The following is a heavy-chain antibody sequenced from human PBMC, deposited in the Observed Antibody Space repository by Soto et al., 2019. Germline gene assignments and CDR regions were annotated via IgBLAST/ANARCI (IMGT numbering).Heavy chain of an antibody. J-gene: IGHJ4*01. CDR3: ARVSGGPYYSPFEY. CDR1: GGSISTYY. V-gene: IGHV4-59*01. CDR2: IYYSGYT. Sequence: PEELSLTCTVSGGSISTYYWNWIRQPPGKGLEWIGYIYYSGYTNYNPSLKSRVTMSVDKSKNQFSLKLSSVTDADTAVYYFARVSGGPYYSPFEYWG. D-gene: IGHD1-26*01.